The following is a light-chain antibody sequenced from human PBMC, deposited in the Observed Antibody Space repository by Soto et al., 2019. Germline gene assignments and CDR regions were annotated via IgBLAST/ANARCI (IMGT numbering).Light chain of an antibody. CDR1: NIGSKS. Sequence: SYELTQPPSVSVAPGQTARITCGGKNIGSKSVHRYQQKPGQAPVLVVYDDSDRPSGIPERFSGSNSGNTATLTISRVEAGHEADYYCQVWHSSSDVVFGGGTQLTVL. V-gene: IGLV3-21*02. J-gene: IGLJ2*01. CDR2: DDS. CDR3: QVWHSSSDVV.